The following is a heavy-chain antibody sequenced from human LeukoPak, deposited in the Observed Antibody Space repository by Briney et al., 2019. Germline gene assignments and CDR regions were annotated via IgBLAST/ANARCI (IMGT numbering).Heavy chain of an antibody. J-gene: IGHJ6*03. D-gene: IGHD3-3*01. CDR3: ARVPPYDFWSGYYYYYYMDV. V-gene: IGHV3-11*04. Sequence: GGPLRLSCAASGFTFSDYYMSWIRQAPGKGLEWVSYISSSGSTIYYADSVKGRFTLSRDNAKNSLYLQMNSLRAEDTAVYYCARVPPYDFWSGYYYYYYMDVWGKGTTVTVSS. CDR1: GFTFSDYY. CDR2: ISSSGSTI.